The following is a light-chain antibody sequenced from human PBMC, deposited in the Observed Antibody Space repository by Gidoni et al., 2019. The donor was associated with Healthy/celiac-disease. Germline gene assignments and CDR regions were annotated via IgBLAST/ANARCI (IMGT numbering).Light chain of an antibody. CDR3: QQYNNWPPLT. Sequence: EIVMTQSPATLSVSPGERATLSCRASQSVNTDLAWYQQKPGQAPRLLIYRASTRATGIPARFSGSGSGTEFTLTISSLQSEDFAVYYCQQYNNWPPLTFXGGTKVEI. CDR1: QSVNTD. J-gene: IGKJ4*01. V-gene: IGKV3-15*01. CDR2: RAS.